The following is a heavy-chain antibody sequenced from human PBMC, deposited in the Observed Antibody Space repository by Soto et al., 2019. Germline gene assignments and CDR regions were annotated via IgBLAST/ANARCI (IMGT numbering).Heavy chain of an antibody. V-gene: IGHV4-59*01. CDR1: GGSISSSS. CDR2: SYNNGRT. Sequence: PSETLSLTCTVSGGSISSSSWSWIRQPPGRGLEWIGYSYNNGRTDYNHSLKSRVTISVDTSKNHFSLNLSSVTPADTAVYSCARARFCTSTCCYHSFDFWGQGTLVTVSS. CDR3: ARARFCTSTCCYHSFDF. J-gene: IGHJ4*02. D-gene: IGHD2-2*01.